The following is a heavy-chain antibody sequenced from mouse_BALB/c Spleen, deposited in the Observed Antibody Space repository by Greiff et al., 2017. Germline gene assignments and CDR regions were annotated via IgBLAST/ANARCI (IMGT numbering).Heavy chain of an antibody. CDR2: IDPETGGT. CDR3: TRRGLAWFAY. V-gene: IGHV1-15*01. J-gene: IGHJ3*01. D-gene: IGHD2-4*01. CDR1: GYTFTDYE. Sequence: VQLQQSGAELVRPGASVTLSCKASGYTFTDYEMPWVKQTPVHGLEWIGAIDPETGGTAYNQKFKGKATLTADKSSSTAYMELRSLTSEDSAVYYCTRRGLAWFAYWGQGTLVTVSA.